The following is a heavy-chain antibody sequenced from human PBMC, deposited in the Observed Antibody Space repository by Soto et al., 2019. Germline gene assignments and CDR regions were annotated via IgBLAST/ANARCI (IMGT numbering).Heavy chain of an antibody. CDR3: ARDHSYYDSIYNWFDP. J-gene: IGHJ5*02. CDR1: GGSVSSGSYY. CDR2: IYYSGST. V-gene: IGHV4-61*01. D-gene: IGHD3-22*01. Sequence: SETLSLTCTVSGGSVSSGSYYWSWIRQPPGKGLEWIGYIYYSGSTNYNPSLKSRVTISVDTSKNQFSLKLSSVTAADTAVYYCARDHSYYDSIYNWFDPWGQGTLVTVSS.